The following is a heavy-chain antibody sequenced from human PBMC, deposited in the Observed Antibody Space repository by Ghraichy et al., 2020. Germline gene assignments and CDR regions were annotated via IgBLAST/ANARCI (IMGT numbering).Heavy chain of an antibody. CDR3: ARDSSAAIFGVDGYFDY. V-gene: IGHV4-4*07. D-gene: IGHD3-3*01. CDR2: IYTSGST. CDR1: GGSISSYY. J-gene: IGHJ4*02. Sequence: SQTLSLTCTVSGGSISSYYWSWIRQPAGKGLEWIGRIYTSGSTNYNPSLKSRVTMSVDTSKNQFSLKLSSVTAADTAVYYCARDSSAAIFGVDGYFDYWGQGTLVTVSS.